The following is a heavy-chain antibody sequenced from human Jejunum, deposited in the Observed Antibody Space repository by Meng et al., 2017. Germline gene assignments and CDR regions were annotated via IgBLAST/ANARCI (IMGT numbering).Heavy chain of an antibody. CDR2: TYYRSKWYI. V-gene: IGHV6-1*01. Sequence: QIQLQQSGPGLVKPSQTLSLTCAIPVDSVSSNSAGWNWIRQSPSRGLEWLGSTYYRSKWYIDYAVSVKSRTTNNPDTSKHQFSLHLNSVTPEDTAVYYCAGGGLVRSTRGYFDYWGQGTLVTVSS. J-gene: IGHJ4*02. CDR1: VDSVSSNSAG. CDR3: AGGGLVRSTRGYFDY. D-gene: IGHD1-26*01.